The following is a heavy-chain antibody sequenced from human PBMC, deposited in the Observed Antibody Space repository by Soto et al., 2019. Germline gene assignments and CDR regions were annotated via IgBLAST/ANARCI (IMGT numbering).Heavy chain of an antibody. D-gene: IGHD3-10*01. J-gene: IGHJ4*02. CDR1: GYTFTTYY. V-gene: IGHV1-46*01. CDR2: ISPDGGRT. CDR3: ATYYFGSGSYYRFDN. Sequence: SVKVSCKASGYTFTTYYMHGVGQSALQGLEWMGIISPDGGRTSYAQKFRGRISLTTDTSTNTAYMDLLSLTSDDTTVYFCATYYFGSGSYYRFDNWGQGTLVTVSS.